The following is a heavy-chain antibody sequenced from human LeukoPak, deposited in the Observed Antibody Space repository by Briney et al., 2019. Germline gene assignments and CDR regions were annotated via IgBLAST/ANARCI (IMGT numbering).Heavy chain of an antibody. J-gene: IGHJ4*02. CDR2: IYYSGST. D-gene: IGHD2-15*01. CDR3: ARGESSWWSKPPYFDY. Sequence: SETLSLTCTVSGGSISSYYWSWIRQPPGKGLEWIGYIYYSGSTNYNPSLKSRVTISVDTSKNQFSLKLSSVTAADTAVYFCARGESSWWSKPPYFDYWGQGTLVTVSS. CDR1: GGSISSYY. V-gene: IGHV4-59*12.